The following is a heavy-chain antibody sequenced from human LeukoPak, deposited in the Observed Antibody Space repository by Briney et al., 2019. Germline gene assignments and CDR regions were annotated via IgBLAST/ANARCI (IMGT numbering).Heavy chain of an antibody. CDR1: GFTFSSYW. Sequence: HPGGSLRLSCAASGFTFSSYWMSWVRQAPGKGLEWVANIKQDGSEKYYVDSVKGRFTISRDNAKNSLYLQMNSLRAEDTAVYYCARYSYGFPLYFDYWGQGTLVTVSS. J-gene: IGHJ4*02. V-gene: IGHV3-7*01. CDR3: ARYSYGFPLYFDY. D-gene: IGHD5-18*01. CDR2: IKQDGSEK.